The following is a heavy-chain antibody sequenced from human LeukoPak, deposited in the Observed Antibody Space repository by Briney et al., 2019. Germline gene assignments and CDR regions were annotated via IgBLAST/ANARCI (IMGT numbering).Heavy chain of an antibody. Sequence: SQTLSLTCAISGDSVSSNSAAWNWIRQSPSRGLEWLGRTYYRSKWYNDYAVSVKSRITINPDTSKNQFSLQLNSVTPEDTAVYYCAGDRIVVVVAANYYGMDVWGQGTTVTVSS. CDR3: AGDRIVVVVAANYYGMDV. CDR2: TYYRSKWYN. J-gene: IGHJ6*02. D-gene: IGHD2-15*01. CDR1: GDSVSSNSAA. V-gene: IGHV6-1*01.